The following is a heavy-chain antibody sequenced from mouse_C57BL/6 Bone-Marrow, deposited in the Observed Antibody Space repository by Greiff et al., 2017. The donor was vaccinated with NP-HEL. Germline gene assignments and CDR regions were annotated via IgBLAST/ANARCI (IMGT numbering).Heavy chain of an antibody. J-gene: IGHJ1*03. CDR2: SRNKANDYTT. Sequence: EVKLVESGGGLVQSGRSLRLSCATSGFTFSDFYMEWVRQAPGKGLEWIAASRNKANDYTTEYSASVKGRFIVSRDTSQSILYLQMNALRAEDTAIYYCARDAGSYDGYWYFDVWGTGTTVTVSS. D-gene: IGHD2-3*01. CDR1: GFTFSDFY. CDR3: ARDAGSYDGYWYFDV. V-gene: IGHV7-1*01.